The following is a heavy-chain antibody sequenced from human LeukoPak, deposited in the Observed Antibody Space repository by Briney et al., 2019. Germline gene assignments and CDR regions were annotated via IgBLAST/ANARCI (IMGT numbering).Heavy chain of an antibody. J-gene: IGHJ2*01. CDR2: IYYSGST. D-gene: IGHD3-22*01. CDR1: GGSISSYY. CDR3: ARAPTNYYDSSCYYRPPWWYFDL. Sequence: SETLSLTCTVSGGSISSYYWSWIRQPPGEGLEWIGYIYYSGSTNYNPSLKSRVTISVDTSKNQFSLKLSSVTAADTAVYYCARAPTNYYDSSCYYRPPWWYFDLWGRGTLVTVSS. V-gene: IGHV4-59*01.